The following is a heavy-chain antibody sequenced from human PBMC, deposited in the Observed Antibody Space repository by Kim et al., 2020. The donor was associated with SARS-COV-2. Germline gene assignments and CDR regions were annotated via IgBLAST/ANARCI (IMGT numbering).Heavy chain of an antibody. Sequence: SETLSLTCAVSGGSISSSNWWSWVRQPPGKGLEWIGEIYHSGSTNYNPSLKSRVTISVDKSKNQFSLKLSSVTAADTAVYYCARNDYGDYVFYYYGMDVWGQGTTVTVSS. CDR2: IYHSGST. CDR3: ARNDYGDYVFYYYGMDV. CDR1: GGSISSSNW. D-gene: IGHD4-17*01. J-gene: IGHJ6*02. V-gene: IGHV4-4*02.